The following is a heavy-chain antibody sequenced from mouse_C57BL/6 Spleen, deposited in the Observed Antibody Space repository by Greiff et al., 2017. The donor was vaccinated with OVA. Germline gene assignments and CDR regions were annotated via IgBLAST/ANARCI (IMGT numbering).Heavy chain of an antibody. Sequence: VQVVESDAELVKPGASVKISCKVSGYTFTDHTIHWMKQRPEQGLEWIGYIYPRDGSTKYNAKFKGTATLTADKSSSTASMQLNSLTSEDSAVYFCARERDDDAGDASFAYWGQGTLVTVSA. J-gene: IGHJ3*01. D-gene: IGHD2-4*01. CDR3: ARERDDDAGDASFAY. CDR1: GYTFTDHT. CDR2: IYPRDGST. V-gene: IGHV1-78*01.